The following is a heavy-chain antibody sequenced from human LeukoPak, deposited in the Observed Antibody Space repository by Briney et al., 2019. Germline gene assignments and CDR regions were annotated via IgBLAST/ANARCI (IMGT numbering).Heavy chain of an antibody. J-gene: IGHJ4*02. V-gene: IGHV3-23*01. Sequence: GGSLRLSCAAPGFTFSSYAMSWVRQAPGKGLEWVSAISGSGGSTYYADSVKGRFTISRDNSKNTLYLQMNSLRAEDTAVYYCAKRALDIVVVPAAPYYFDYWGQGTLVTVSS. CDR1: GFTFSSYA. CDR2: ISGSGGST. CDR3: AKRALDIVVVPAAPYYFDY. D-gene: IGHD2-2*01.